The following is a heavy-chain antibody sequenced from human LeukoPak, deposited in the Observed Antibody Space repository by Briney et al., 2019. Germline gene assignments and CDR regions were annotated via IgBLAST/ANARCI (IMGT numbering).Heavy chain of an antibody. V-gene: IGHV3-15*01. Sequence: TSGGSLRLSCAASGLTFSDAWMNWVRQAPGKGLEWVGRIKSKTDDGTTDYAAPVNGRFTISRDDSKNTLYLQMNSLKTEDTAVYYCATRSVTTIYWGQGTLVTVSS. D-gene: IGHD4-17*01. CDR3: ATRSVTTIY. CDR2: IKSKTDDGTT. CDR1: GLTFSDAW. J-gene: IGHJ4*02.